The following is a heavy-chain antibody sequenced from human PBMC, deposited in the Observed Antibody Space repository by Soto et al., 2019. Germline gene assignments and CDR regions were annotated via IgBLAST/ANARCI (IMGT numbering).Heavy chain of an antibody. V-gene: IGHV3-33*01. CDR3: AREGYADTSPVGGADY. Sequence: QVQLVESGGGVVQPGRSLRLSCAASGFTFSSYGMHWVRQAPGKGLEWVAVIWYDGSNKYYADSVKGRFTISRDNSKNTLYLQMNSLRAEDTAVYYCAREGYADTSPVGGADYWGQGTLVTVSS. CDR2: IWYDGSNK. J-gene: IGHJ4*02. CDR1: GFTFSSYG. D-gene: IGHD2-15*01.